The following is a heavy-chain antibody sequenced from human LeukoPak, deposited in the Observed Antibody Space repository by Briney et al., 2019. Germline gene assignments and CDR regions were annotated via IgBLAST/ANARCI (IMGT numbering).Heavy chain of an antibody. V-gene: IGHV3-23*01. J-gene: IGHJ4*02. CDR3: AKAGTYYDTLPLGY. Sequence: GGSLRLSCAASGFTFSSYAMSWVRQAPGKGLEWVSAISGSGGSTYYADSVKGRITISRDNSKNTLYLQMNSLRAEDTAVYYCAKAGTYYDTLPLGYWGQGTLVTVSS. CDR1: GFTFSSYA. CDR2: ISGSGGST. D-gene: IGHD3-9*01.